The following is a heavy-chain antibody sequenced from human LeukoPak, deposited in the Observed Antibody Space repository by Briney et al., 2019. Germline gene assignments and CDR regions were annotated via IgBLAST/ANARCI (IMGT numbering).Heavy chain of an antibody. CDR2: ISAYNGNT. CDR3: ARVIAAIPTLNWFDP. J-gene: IGHJ5*02. V-gene: IGHV1-18*01. Sequence: ASVKVSCKASGYTFTSYGISWVRQAPGQGLEWMGWISAYNGNTNYAQKLQGRVTMTTDTSTSTAYMELRSLRSDDTAVYYCARVIAAIPTLNWFDPWGQGTLVTVSS. CDR1: GYTFTSYG. D-gene: IGHD6-6*01.